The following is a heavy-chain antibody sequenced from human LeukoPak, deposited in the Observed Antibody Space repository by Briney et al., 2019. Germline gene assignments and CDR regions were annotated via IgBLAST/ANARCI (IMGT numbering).Heavy chain of an antibody. CDR3: ARVRRSLNWFDS. CDR1: GDSISTTNYY. CDR2: IYYSGIT. Sequence: SETLSLTCAVSGDSISTTNYYWGWIRQPPGKGLEWIGIIYYSGITHYNPSLKSRVTILVDTSKNQFSLKLSSVTDADTAVYYCARVRRSLNWFDSWGQGTLVTVSS. J-gene: IGHJ5*01. D-gene: IGHD3-3*01. V-gene: IGHV4-39*01.